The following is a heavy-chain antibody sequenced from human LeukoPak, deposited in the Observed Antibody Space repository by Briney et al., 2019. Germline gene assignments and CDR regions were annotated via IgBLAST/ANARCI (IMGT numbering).Heavy chain of an antibody. D-gene: IGHD3-22*01. CDR1: GFTFINAW. J-gene: IGHJ4*02. CDR3: ARYRGAYYSDF. V-gene: IGHV3-7*05. CDR2: IKQDGSEK. Sequence: GGSLRLSCAASGFTFINAWMTWVRQAPGKGLEWVANIKQDGSEKYYVDSVKGRFTISRDNAKNSLYLQMNSLRAEDTAVYYCARYRGAYYSDFWGQGTLVTVSS.